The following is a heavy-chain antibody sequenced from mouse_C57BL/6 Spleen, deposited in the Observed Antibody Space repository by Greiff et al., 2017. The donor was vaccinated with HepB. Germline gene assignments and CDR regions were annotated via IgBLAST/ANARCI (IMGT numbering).Heavy chain of an antibody. D-gene: IGHD2-2*01. CDR3: TTGRLRRAY. Sequence: VQLQQSGAELVRPGASVKLSCTASGFNIKDDFMHWVKQRPEQGLEWIGCIDPENGDTEYASKFQGKATITADTSSNTAYLQLSSLTSEDTAVYYCTTGRLRRAYWGQGTLVTVSA. CDR1: GFNIKDDF. CDR2: IDPENGDT. V-gene: IGHV14-4*01. J-gene: IGHJ3*01.